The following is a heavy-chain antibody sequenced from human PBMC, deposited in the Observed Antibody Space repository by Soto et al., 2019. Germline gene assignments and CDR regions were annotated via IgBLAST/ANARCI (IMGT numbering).Heavy chain of an antibody. V-gene: IGHV3-30-3*01. CDR2: ISYDGSNK. D-gene: IGHD2-2*02. CDR3: ARIYCSSTSCYRGPLDY. CDR1: GFTFSSYA. Sequence: PGGSLRLSCAASGFTFSSYAMHWVRRAPGKGLEWVAVISYDGSNKYYADSVKGRFTISRDNSKNTLYLQMNSLRAEDTAVYYCARIYCSSTSCYRGPLDYWGQGTLVTVSS. J-gene: IGHJ4*02.